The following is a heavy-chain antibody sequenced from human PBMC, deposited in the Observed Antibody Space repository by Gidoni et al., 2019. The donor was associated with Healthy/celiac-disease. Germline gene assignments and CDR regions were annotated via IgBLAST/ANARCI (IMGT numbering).Heavy chain of an antibody. V-gene: IGHV4-34*01. J-gene: IGHJ5*02. CDR3: ARDLIVVVPAAMMSWFDP. CDR2: INHSGST. Sequence: QVQLQQWGAGLLKPSETLSLTCAVYGGSFSGYYWSWIRQPPGKGLEWIGEINHSGSTNYNPSLKSRVTISVDTSKNQFSLKLSSVTAADTAVYYCARDLIVVVPAAMMSWFDPWGQGTLVTVSS. D-gene: IGHD2-2*01. CDR1: GGSFSGYY.